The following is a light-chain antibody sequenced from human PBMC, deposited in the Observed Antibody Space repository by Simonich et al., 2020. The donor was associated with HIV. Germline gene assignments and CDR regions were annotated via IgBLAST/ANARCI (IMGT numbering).Light chain of an antibody. V-gene: IGKV1-12*01. CDR1: QGISSW. J-gene: IGKJ2*01. CDR3: QQLNGYPYT. Sequence: DIQMTQSPSSVSASVGDRVTITCRASQGISSWLAWYQQKLGKAPKLLIYAASTLQSGVPSRFSGSGSGTEFTLTVSSLQPEDFATYYCQQLNGYPYTFGQGTKLEIK. CDR2: AAS.